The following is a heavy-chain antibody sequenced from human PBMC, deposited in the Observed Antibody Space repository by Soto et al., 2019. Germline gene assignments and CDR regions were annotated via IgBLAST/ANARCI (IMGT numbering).Heavy chain of an antibody. D-gene: IGHD2-2*02. Sequence: SETLGLTCPVSCGSISSYHWRWIRQPPGKGLEGIGSIYYSGRTNYTPSPKSRVTISFAPSKNQFSLKLSYVTAADTAVYYCARVPTYCSSTSCYSFKGAFDIWGQGTMVT. CDR3: ARVPTYCSSTSCYSFKGAFDI. CDR2: IYYSGRT. V-gene: IGHV4-59*01. J-gene: IGHJ3*02. CDR1: CGSISSYH.